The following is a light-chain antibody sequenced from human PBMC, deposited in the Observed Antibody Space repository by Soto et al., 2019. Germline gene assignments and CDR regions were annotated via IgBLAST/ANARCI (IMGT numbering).Light chain of an antibody. CDR1: SSDVGGYNY. CDR2: DVS. V-gene: IGLV2-14*01. CDR3: SSYTSSSTLRV. J-gene: IGLJ1*01. Sequence: QSVLTQPASVSGSPGQSITISCTGTSSDVGGYNYVSWYQQHPGKAPKLMIYDVSNRPSGVSNRFSGSKSGNTASLTISGLQAEAEADYYCSSYTSSSTLRVFGTGTKVTVL.